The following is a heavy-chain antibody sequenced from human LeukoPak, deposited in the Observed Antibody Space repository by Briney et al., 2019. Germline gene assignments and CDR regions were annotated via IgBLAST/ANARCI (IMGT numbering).Heavy chain of an antibody. V-gene: IGHV3-48*04. CDR2: ISSGGSTI. J-gene: IGHJ6*02. CDR1: GFIFGDYN. D-gene: IGHD2-2*01. CDR3: AEGCSSTSCLFGMDV. Sequence: GGSLRLSCAASGFIFGDYNMNWVRQAPGKGLEWVSYISSGGSTIYYADSVKGRFTISRDNAKNSLYLQMNSLRAEDTAVYYCAEGCSSTSCLFGMDVWGQGTTVTVSS.